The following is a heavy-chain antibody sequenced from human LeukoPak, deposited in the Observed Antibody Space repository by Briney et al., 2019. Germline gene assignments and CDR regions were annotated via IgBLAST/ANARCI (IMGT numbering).Heavy chain of an antibody. D-gene: IGHD2-21*02. CDR3: ARGSFSGFPAVNVTGVQGAFDI. CDR2: ISSKGDHT. V-gene: IGHV3-11*05. Sequence: GGSLRLSCAVSQFTFSDHYMSWIRQAPGKGLEWLSSISSKGDHTNYADSVKGRFTISRDNGKKSLFLHMNNLRAEDTAVYFCARGSFSGFPAVNVTGVQGAFDIWGQGTVVSVSS. CDR1: QFTFSDHY. J-gene: IGHJ3*02.